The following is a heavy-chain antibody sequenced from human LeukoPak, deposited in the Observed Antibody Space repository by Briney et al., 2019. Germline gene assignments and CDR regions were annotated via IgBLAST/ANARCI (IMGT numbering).Heavy chain of an antibody. CDR2: IWYDGSNK. J-gene: IGHJ4*02. D-gene: IGHD2-15*01. Sequence: PGGSLRLSCAASGFTFSSYGMHWVRQAPGKGLEWVAVIWYDGSNKYYADSVKGRFTISRDSSKNTLYLQMNSLRAEDTAVYYCARSGGKGTYYFDYWGQGTLVTVSS. CDR3: ARSGGKGTYYFDY. CDR1: GFTFSSYG. V-gene: IGHV3-33*01.